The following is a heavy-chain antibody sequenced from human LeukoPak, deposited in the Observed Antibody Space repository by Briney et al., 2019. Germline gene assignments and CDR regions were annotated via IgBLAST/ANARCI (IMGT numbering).Heavy chain of an antibody. CDR2: IRYDGSNK. D-gene: IGHD2-2*01. Sequence: PGGSLRLSCAASGFTFSSYGMHWVRQAPGKGLEWVAFIRYDGSNKYYADSVRGRFTISRDNSKNTLYLQMNSLRAEDTAVYYCAKTSSTSCYACNYYYGMDVWGQGTTVTVSS. V-gene: IGHV3-30*02. CDR3: AKTSSTSCYACNYYYGMDV. J-gene: IGHJ6*02. CDR1: GFTFSSYG.